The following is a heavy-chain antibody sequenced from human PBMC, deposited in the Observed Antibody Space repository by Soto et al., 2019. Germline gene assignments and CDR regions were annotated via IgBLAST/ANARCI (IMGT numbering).Heavy chain of an antibody. CDR1: GSTCCAHA. V-gene: IGHV3-23*01. D-gene: IGHD6-19*01. J-gene: IGHJ4*02. Sequence: GGPLSPSCTSSGSTCCAHALRPLRPATGKGLEWVSAISGSGGSTYYADSVKGRFTISRDNSKNTLYLQMNSLRAEDTAVYYCAKEDEGAVATDYWGQGTLVTVSS. CDR2: ISGSGGST. CDR3: AKEDEGAVATDY.